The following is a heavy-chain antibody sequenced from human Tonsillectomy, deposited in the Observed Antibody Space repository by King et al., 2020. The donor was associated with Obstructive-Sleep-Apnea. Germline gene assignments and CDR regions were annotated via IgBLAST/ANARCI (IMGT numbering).Heavy chain of an antibody. V-gene: IGHV3-30-3*01. CDR3: ARVRVAHGDFPL. J-gene: IGHJ2*01. Sequence: VQLVESGGGVVQPGTSLRLSCAASGFDFSTYALHWVRQAPGKGLEWVAGFSLDGDNKEYADSVKGRFTISRDNSKYTLYLQMNSLRTEDTAVYYCARVRVAHGDFPLWGRGSLVTVSS. D-gene: IGHD4-17*01. CDR2: FSLDGDNK. CDR1: GFDFSTYA.